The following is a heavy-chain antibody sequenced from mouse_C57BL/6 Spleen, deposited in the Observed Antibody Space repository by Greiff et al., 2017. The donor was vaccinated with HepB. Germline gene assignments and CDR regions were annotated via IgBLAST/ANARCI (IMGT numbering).Heavy chain of an antibody. D-gene: IGHD1-1*01. V-gene: IGHV1-39*01. CDR3: ARGAEFITTPAGFAY. CDR1: GYSFTDYN. Sequence: VQLKQSGPELVKPGASVKISCKASGYSFTDYNMNWVKQSNGKSLEWIGVINPNYGTTSYNQKFKGKATLTVDQSSSTAYMQLNSLTSEDSAVYYCARGAEFITTPAGFAYWGQGTLVTVSA. CDR2: INPNYGTT. J-gene: IGHJ3*01.